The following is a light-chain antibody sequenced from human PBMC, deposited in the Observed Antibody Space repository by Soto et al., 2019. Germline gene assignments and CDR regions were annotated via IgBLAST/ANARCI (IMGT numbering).Light chain of an antibody. Sequence: QSVLTQPPSVSAAPGQKVTISCSGSNSNIGNNYVSWYQQLPGTAPKLLMYENNLRPSGIPDRFSGSKSGTSATLGIAGLQTGDEADYYCGTWYSSLSAVVFGAGTKVTVL. CDR1: NSNIGNNY. J-gene: IGLJ2*01. V-gene: IGLV1-51*02. CDR3: GTWYSSLSAVV. CDR2: ENN.